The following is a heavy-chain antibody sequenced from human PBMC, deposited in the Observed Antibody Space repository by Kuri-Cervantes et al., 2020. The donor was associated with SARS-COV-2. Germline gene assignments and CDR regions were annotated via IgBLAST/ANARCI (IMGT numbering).Heavy chain of an antibody. V-gene: IGHV1-69*13. D-gene: IGHD3-22*01. J-gene: IGHJ4*02. CDR1: GYTFTSYA. CDR3: ARGESPTTYYYDSNYYFDY. CDR2: IIPIFGTA. Sequence: SVKVSCKASGYTFTSYAMHWVRQAPGQRLEWMGGIIPIFGTANYAQKFQGRVTITADESTSTAYMELSSLRSEDTAVYYCARGESPTTYYYDSNYYFDYWGQGTLVTVSS.